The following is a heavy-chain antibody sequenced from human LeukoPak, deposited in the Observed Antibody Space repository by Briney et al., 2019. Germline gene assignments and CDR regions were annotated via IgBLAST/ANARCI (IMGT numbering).Heavy chain of an antibody. J-gene: IGHJ5*02. CDR3: AKDGVVAALGDNWFDP. CDR1: EFKFDDYS. V-gene: IGHV3-43D*04. CDR2: INRDGGRT. D-gene: IGHD2-15*01. Sequence: PGGSLRLSCAASEFKFDDYSMHWVRQAPGKGLEWVSLINRDGGRTFYADSVKGRFTISRDNSKNSLYLQMNSLRAEDTALYYCAKDGVVAALGDNWFDPWGQGTLVTVSS.